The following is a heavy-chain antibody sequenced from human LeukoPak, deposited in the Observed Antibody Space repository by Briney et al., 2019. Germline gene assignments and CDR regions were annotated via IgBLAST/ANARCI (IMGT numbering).Heavy chain of an antibody. Sequence: SGPTLVNPAQTLTLTCTFSGFSLSTSGVGVGWFRQPPGKALEWLTLIYWNDDKRNSPSLKSRLTITKDTSRNQLVLTMTNMDPLDTATYYCAHTGVAGTDWIVPYFDYWGQGTLVTVSS. CDR1: GFSLSTSGVG. J-gene: IGHJ4*02. V-gene: IGHV2-5*01. CDR3: AHTGVAGTDWIVPYFDY. CDR2: IYWNDDK. D-gene: IGHD6-19*01.